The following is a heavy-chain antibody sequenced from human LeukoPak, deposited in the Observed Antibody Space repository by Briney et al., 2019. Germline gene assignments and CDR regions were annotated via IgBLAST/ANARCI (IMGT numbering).Heavy chain of an antibody. CDR2: MSNSGHT. J-gene: IGHJ4*02. CDR1: GGSVSSGNYY. V-gene: IGHV4-61*01. CDR3: ARVSAAGTGPDY. D-gene: IGHD6-13*01. Sequence: SETESLTCTVSGGSVSSGNYYWSWIRQPPGKGLEWIGFMSNSGHTDSTPSLKSRVTISVDTSKKQFSLKLNSVTAADTAVYYCARVSAAGTGPDYWGQGTLVTVSS.